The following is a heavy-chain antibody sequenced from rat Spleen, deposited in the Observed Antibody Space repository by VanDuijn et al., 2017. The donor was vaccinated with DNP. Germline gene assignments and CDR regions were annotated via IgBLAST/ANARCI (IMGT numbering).Heavy chain of an antibody. CDR3: TTRGDGFDNWFAY. CDR1: GFNFNDYW. Sequence: EVSLVESGGGLVQPGSSLKLSCTASGFNFNDYWMGWVRQAPGKGIEWIGEINKDSRTINYTPSLKGKFTMSRDNAQNTLYLQMSKLGSDDTAIYYCTTRGDGFDNWFAYWGQGTLVTVSS. V-gene: IGHV4-2*01. CDR2: INKDSRTI. D-gene: IGHD1-11*01. J-gene: IGHJ3*01.